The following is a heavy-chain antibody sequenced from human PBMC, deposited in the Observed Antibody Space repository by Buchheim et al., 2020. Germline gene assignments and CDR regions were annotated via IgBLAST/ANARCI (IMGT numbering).Heavy chain of an antibody. CDR2: ISGIGATT. CDR3: AKGSRGYTNYYFDY. CDR1: GFSFSGYA. V-gene: IGHV3-23*04. D-gene: IGHD4-11*01. J-gene: IGHJ4*02. Sequence: EVQLVDSGGGLVQPGESLRLSCAASGFSFSGYAMSWVRQAPGKGLEWVSSISGIGATTFNADSVKGRFTISSINSKNMLYLQMNSLRAEDTAVYFCAKGSRGYTNYYFDYWGQGTL.